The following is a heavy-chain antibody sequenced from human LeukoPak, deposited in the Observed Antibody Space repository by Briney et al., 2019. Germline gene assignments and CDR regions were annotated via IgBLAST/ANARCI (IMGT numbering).Heavy chain of an antibody. V-gene: IGHV3-30*02. CDR3: VQERLGLYFY. J-gene: IGHJ4*02. D-gene: IGHD1-26*01. Sequence: GGSLRLSCAASGFIFSDYGMHWVRQTAGKGLEWVTFIGSDGIYKQYVDSVRGRFTISRDNAKNTLYLQMNSLRPEDTALYYCVQERLGLYFYWGQGTLVTVSS. CDR1: GFIFSDYG. CDR2: IGSDGIYK.